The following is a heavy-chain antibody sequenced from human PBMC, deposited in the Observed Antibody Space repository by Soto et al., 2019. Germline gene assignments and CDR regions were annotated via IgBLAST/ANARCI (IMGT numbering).Heavy chain of an antibody. V-gene: IGHV2-26*01. CDR3: ALFNNWFDP. Sequence: PTLVNPTYTLTLTCTVSGFSLSNARMGLSWIRQPPGKALEWLAHIFSNDEKSHSTSLKSRLTISKDTSKSQVVLTMTNMDPVDTATYYCALFNNWFDPWGQGTLVTVSS. J-gene: IGHJ5*02. CDR1: GFSLSNARMG. CDR2: IFSNDEK. D-gene: IGHD3-10*02.